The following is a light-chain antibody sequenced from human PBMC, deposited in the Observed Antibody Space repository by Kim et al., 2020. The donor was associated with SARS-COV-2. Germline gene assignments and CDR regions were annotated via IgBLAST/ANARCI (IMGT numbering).Light chain of an antibody. CDR2: AAS. CDR1: QGIRDD. Sequence: AIQMTQSPSSLSASVGDRVTITCRASQGIRDDLGWYQQKPGKAPNLLIYAASSLQSGVPSRFSGSGSGTDFTLTITNLQPEDFATYYCLQDYKYPRTFGQGTTLEI. V-gene: IGKV1-6*01. J-gene: IGKJ2*01. CDR3: LQDYKYPRT.